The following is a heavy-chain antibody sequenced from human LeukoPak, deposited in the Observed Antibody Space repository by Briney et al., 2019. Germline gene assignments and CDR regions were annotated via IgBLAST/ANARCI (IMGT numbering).Heavy chain of an antibody. V-gene: IGHV4-38-2*01. Sequence: SETLSLTCAVYGGSFSGYYWGWIRQPPGKGLEWIGSIYHSGSTYYNPSLKSRVTISVDTSKNQFSLKLSSVTAADTAVYYCARVHDYVWGSYRNYWGQGTLVTVSS. D-gene: IGHD3-16*02. CDR2: IYHSGST. CDR3: ARVHDYVWGSYRNY. J-gene: IGHJ4*02. CDR1: GGSFSGYY.